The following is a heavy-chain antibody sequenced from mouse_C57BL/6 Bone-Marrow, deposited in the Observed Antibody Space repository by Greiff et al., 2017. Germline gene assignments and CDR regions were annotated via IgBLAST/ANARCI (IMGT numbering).Heavy chain of an antibody. CDR3: ARSLIYYGYDRFAY. Sequence: QVQLQQPGAELVRPGSSLKLSCKASGFTFTSYWMHWVQQSPIQGLEWIGNIDPSDSDTHYNQKFKDKATLTVDKSSSTAYMQLSSLTSEDSAVYYCARSLIYYGYDRFAYWGQGTLVTVSA. CDR2: IDPSDSDT. CDR1: GFTFTSYW. J-gene: IGHJ3*01. D-gene: IGHD2-2*01. V-gene: IGHV1-52*01.